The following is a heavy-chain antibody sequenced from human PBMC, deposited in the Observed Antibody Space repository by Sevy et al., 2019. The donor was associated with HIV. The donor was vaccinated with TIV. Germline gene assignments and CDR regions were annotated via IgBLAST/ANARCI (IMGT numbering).Heavy chain of an antibody. V-gene: IGHV4-59*11. D-gene: IGHD3-16*01. CDR1: VGSINDHY. CDR3: TKTHGGYYFDY. J-gene: IGHJ4*02. CDR2: FSDSGTT. Sequence: SETLSLTCTISVGSINDHYWSWIRQPPGKGLEWIGYFSDSGTTNYNPSLKSRVTISVDTSKNHFSLKLTSVTAADTAIYYCTKTHGGYYFDYWGQGTPVTVSS.